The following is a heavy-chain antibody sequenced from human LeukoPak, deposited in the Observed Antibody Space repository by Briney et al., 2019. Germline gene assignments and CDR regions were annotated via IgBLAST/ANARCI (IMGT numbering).Heavy chain of an antibody. CDR2: IGSRPTTT. CDR1: GFTFSTYE. V-gene: IGHV3-48*03. D-gene: IGHD3-9*01. CDR3: AKASLRYFDWFSDY. Sequence: GGSLRLSCEGSGFTFSTYEMNWVRQAPGKGLEWVSYIGSRPTTTYYADSVRGRFIISRDNTKNSVYLQMTSLRADDAAVYYCAKASLRYFDWFSDYWGQGTLVTVSS. J-gene: IGHJ4*02.